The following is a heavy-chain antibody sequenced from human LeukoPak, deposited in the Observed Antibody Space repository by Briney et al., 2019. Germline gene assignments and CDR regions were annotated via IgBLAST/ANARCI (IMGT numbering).Heavy chain of an antibody. J-gene: IGHJ4*02. CDR3: ARDLDGDNDY. Sequence: PGGPLRLSCAASGFTFDDYAMHWVRQAPGKGLEWVSGIGWNSGSIGYADSVKGRFTISRDNAKNTLYLQMNSLRAEDTAVYYCARDLDGDNDYWGQGTLVTVSS. D-gene: IGHD7-27*01. V-gene: IGHV3-9*01. CDR2: IGWNSGSI. CDR1: GFTFDDYA.